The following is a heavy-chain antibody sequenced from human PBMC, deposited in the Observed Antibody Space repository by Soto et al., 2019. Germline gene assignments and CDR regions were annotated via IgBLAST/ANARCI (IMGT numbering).Heavy chain of an antibody. J-gene: IGHJ4*02. D-gene: IGHD6-19*01. CDR1: GFSFVNYA. CDR2: LSGSGTST. V-gene: IGHV3-23*01. Sequence: GGSLRLSSAASGFSFVNYAMNWVRQAPGKGLEWVSGLSGSGTSTYYADSVKGRFTISRDNSRDTLFLQMNSLTADDTAVYYCAKATTNGGWFNPFDSWGQGALVTVSS. CDR3: AKATTNGGWFNPFDS.